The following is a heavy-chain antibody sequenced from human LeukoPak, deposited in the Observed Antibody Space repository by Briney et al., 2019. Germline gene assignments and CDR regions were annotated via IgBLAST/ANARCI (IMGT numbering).Heavy chain of an antibody. D-gene: IGHD6-19*01. J-gene: IGHJ4*02. CDR3: AKDSSAWYFDY. CDR1: GFTFSSNG. CDR2: IRYDGSNK. Sequence: GGSLRLSCAASGFTFSSNGMHWVRQAPGKGLEWVAFIRYDGSNKYYADSVKGRFIISRDNSKNTLYLQMNSPRVEDTAVYYCAKDSSAWYFDYWGQGTLVTVSS. V-gene: IGHV3-30*02.